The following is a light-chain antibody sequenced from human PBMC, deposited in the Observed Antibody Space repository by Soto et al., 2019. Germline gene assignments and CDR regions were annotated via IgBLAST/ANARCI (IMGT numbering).Light chain of an antibody. J-gene: IGKJ4*01. V-gene: IGKV1-39*01. CDR2: AAF. CDR1: QSISTY. Sequence: DIQMTQSPSSLSASVGDRVTITCRASQSISTYLNWYQQKPGKAPNLLIYAAFSLQSGVTSRFSGSGSGTDFTLTITSLQPEDFATYYCQQTYSNPPVTFGGVTKVEIK. CDR3: QQTYSNPPVT.